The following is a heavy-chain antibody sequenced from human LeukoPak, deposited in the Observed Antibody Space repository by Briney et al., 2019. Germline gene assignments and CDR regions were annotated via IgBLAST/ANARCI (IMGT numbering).Heavy chain of an antibody. D-gene: IGHD2-15*01. V-gene: IGHV4-4*07. J-gene: IGHJ4*02. CDR3: AREVVGYCSGGSCYSDWGNTVFDY. CDR1: GGSISSYY. CDR2: IYTSGST. Sequence: SETLSLTCTVSGGSISSYYWSWIRQPAGKGLEWIGGIYTSGSTTYNPSLKNRVTISVDTSKRQFSLKLSSVTAADTEVYYCAREVVGYCSGGSCYSDWGNTVFDYWGQGTLVTVSS.